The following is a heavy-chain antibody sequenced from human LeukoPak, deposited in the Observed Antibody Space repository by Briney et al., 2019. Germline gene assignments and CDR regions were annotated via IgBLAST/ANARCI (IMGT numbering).Heavy chain of an antibody. CDR3: ARQSITAYSLNFNY. CDR2: IKQDRSEK. V-gene: IGHV3-7*01. Sequence: GGFLRLSCAASGFTFTNYWMSWVRQAPGKGLELVANIKQDRSEKYYVDSVKGRFTIFRDNTENSLYLQMNSLRAEDTAIYYCARQSITAYSLNFNYWGQGILVTVSS. CDR1: GFTFTNYW. J-gene: IGHJ4*02. D-gene: IGHD6-6*01.